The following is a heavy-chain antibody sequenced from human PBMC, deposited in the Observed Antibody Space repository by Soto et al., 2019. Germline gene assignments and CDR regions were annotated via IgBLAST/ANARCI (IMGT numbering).Heavy chain of an antibody. CDR3: VRNRYGGYDFDF. CDR1: SGSITSSNW. D-gene: IGHD5-12*01. CDR2: VSHSGST. J-gene: IGHJ4*02. Sequence: QVQLQESGPGLVKPSGTLSLTCAVSSGSITSSNWWSWVRQPPGKGLEWIGEVSHSGSTNYIPSLKSRVTISVDKSRNQFSPRLNSVTAADTVVYYCVRNRYGGYDFDFWGQGTLVSVSS. V-gene: IGHV4-4*02.